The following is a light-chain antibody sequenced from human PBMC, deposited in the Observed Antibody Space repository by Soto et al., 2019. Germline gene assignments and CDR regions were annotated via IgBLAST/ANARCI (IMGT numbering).Light chain of an antibody. Sequence: DIVMTQSPDYLAVSLGERATINCKSSQSVLYSSNNKNYLAWYQQKPGQPPKLLIYWASTRESGVPDRFSGSESGTDFTLTIGILQAEDVAVYYCQQYFSTPQTFGQGTKLAIK. CDR3: QQYFSTPQT. J-gene: IGKJ2*01. CDR1: QSVLYSSNNKNY. V-gene: IGKV4-1*01. CDR2: WAS.